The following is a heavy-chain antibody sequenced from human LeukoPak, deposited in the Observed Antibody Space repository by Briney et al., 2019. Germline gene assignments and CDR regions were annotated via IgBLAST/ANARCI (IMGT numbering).Heavy chain of an antibody. CDR3: ARSYGSGGYSYYFVY. V-gene: IGHV4-30-2*01. D-gene: IGHD3-10*01. CDR1: GGSISSGGYS. J-gene: IGHJ4*02. CDR2: IYHSGST. Sequence: SQTLSLTCAVSGGSISSGGYSWSWIRQPPGKGLEWIGYIYHSGSTYYNPSLKSRVTISVDRSKNQFSLKLSSVTAADTAVYYCARSYGSGGYSYYFVYWGQGTLVTVSS.